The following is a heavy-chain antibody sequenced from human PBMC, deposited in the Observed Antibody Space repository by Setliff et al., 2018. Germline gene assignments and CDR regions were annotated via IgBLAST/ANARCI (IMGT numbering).Heavy chain of an antibody. CDR1: GYTFTKNA. V-gene: IGHV1-3*04. Sequence: ASVKVSCKASGYTFTKNAIHWLRQAPGQRPEWMGWINTDNGNTRYSQNFQDRVTITRDTSATTAFVELSSPRSDDTAVYFCARGSRPLWGAWGQGTLVTVSS. CDR3: ARGSRPLWGA. CDR2: INTDNGNT. J-gene: IGHJ5*02. D-gene: IGHD5-18*01.